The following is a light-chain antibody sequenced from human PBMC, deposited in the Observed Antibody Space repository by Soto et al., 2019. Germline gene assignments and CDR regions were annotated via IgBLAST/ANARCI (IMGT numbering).Light chain of an antibody. CDR3: QQYGTSEII. V-gene: IGKV3-20*01. J-gene: IGKJ5*01. CDR2: DTS. CDR1: QRLANSF. Sequence: EIVLTQSPGTLSLSPGERATLSCRASQRLANSFIAGYLQKPGQAPRLIIYDTSSRASGIPDRFSGSGSGTDFTLTISMLDTEDFAVFYCQQYGTSEIIFGQGTRLEIK.